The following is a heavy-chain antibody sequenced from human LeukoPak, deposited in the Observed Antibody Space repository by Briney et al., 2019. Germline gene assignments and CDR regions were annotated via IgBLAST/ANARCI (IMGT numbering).Heavy chain of an antibody. J-gene: IGHJ4*02. V-gene: IGHV1-69*13. CDR3: ARVLYSGGYFGY. D-gene: IGHD1-26*01. CDR2: IIPIFGTA. Sequence: GASVKVSCKASGGTFSSYAISWVRQAPGQGLEWMGGIIPIFGTANYAQKFQGRVTITADESTSTAYMELSSLRSEDTAVYYCARVLYSGGYFGYWGQGTLVTVSS. CDR1: GGTFSSYA.